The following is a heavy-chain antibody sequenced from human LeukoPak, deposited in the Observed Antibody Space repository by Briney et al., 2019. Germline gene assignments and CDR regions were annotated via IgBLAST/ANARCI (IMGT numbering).Heavy chain of an antibody. V-gene: IGHV4-39*01. D-gene: IGHD4-17*01. J-gene: IGHJ4*02. CDR3: ATQPDYGDDGYFDY. CDR1: GGSISSSSYY. CDR2: IYYSGST. Sequence: SETLSLTCTVSGGSISSSSYYWGWIRQPPGKGLERIGSIYYSGSTYYNPSLKSRVTISVDTSKNQFSLKLSSVTAADTAVYYCATQPDYGDDGYFDYWGQGTLVTVSS.